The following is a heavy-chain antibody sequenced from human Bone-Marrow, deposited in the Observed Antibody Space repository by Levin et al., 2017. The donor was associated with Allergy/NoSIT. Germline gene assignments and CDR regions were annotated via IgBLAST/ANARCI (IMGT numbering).Heavy chain of an antibody. Sequence: GGSLRLSCAASGFTFSSYAMHWVRQAPGKGLEYVSAISSNGGSTYYADSVKGRFTISRGNSKNTLYLQMGSLRAEDMAVYYCVLGLEVYFDYWGQGTLVTVSS. J-gene: IGHJ4*02. CDR3: VLGLEVYFDY. V-gene: IGHV3-64*02. CDR2: ISSNGGST. D-gene: IGHD3-16*01. CDR1: GFTFSSYA.